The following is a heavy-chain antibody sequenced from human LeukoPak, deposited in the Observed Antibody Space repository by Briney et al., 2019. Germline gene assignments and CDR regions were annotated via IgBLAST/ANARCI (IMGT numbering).Heavy chain of an antibody. CDR3: ARDYCSGGSCYPDLVDY. CDR1: GYTFTSYA. CDR2: INTNTGNP. D-gene: IGHD2-15*01. V-gene: IGHV7-4-1*02. Sequence: ASVKVSCKVSGYTFTSYAMNWVRQAPGQGLEWMGWINTNTGNPTYAQGFTGRFVFSLDTSVSTAYLQISSLKAEDTAVYYCARDYCSGGSCYPDLVDYWGQGTLVTVSS. J-gene: IGHJ4*02.